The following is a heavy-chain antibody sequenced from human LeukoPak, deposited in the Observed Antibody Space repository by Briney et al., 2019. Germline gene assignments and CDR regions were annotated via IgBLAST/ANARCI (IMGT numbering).Heavy chain of an antibody. J-gene: IGHJ6*02. D-gene: IGHD3-3*01. Sequence: PSETLSLTCAVSGGSISSSNWWSWIRQPPGKGLEWIGYIYYSGSTYYNPSLKSRVTISVDTSKNQFSLKLSSVTAADTAVYYCAGRITIFGVVIGMDVWGQGTTVTVSS. V-gene: IGHV4-30-4*01. CDR2: IYYSGST. CDR1: GGSISSSNW. CDR3: AGRITIFGVVIGMDV.